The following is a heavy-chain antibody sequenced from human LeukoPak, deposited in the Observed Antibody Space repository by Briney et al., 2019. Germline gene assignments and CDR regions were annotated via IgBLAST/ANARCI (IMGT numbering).Heavy chain of an antibody. J-gene: IGHJ4*02. V-gene: IGHV4-4*07. D-gene: IGHD6-6*01. CDR2: IYTSGST. CDR3: ACTDYSSSPFDY. CDR1: GGSIGGSY. Sequence: SETLSLTCTVSGGSIGGSYWNWIRQPAGKGLEYIGRIYTSGSTNYNPSLRSRVTISVDTSKNQFSLKLSSVTAADTAVYYCACTDYSSSPFDYGGQGILVTVSS.